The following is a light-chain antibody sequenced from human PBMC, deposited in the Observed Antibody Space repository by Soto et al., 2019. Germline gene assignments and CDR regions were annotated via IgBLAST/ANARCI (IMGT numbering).Light chain of an antibody. CDR3: QQYHSWPHT. J-gene: IGKJ2*01. CDR1: QSVTSN. Sequence: ETVLTQSPATPSVSPGERATFSCKASQSVTSNLAWYQQKPGQVPRLLIYGASTRATGIPARFSGSGSGTEFTLSISSLQSEDFAIYHCQQYHSWPHTFGQGTKLETK. CDR2: GAS. V-gene: IGKV3-15*01.